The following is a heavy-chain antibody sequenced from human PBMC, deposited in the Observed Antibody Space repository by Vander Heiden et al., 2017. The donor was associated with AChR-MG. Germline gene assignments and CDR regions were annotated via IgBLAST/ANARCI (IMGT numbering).Heavy chain of an antibody. CDR1: GLTLRSYY. D-gene: IGHD6-6*01. V-gene: IGHV3-7*01. Sequence: VQVVESGGGLVQTAGSLRLSCATPGLTLRSYYMTWFSTAPGKGLVWVGNIKEHGSDKYYVDSVKGRFTISIDNTQNSLYLHMNSLRAEDTAVYYCARKRAAHFDYCVQGTLVTVSS. CDR3: ARKRAAHFDY. CDR2: IKEHGSDK. J-gene: IGHJ4*02.